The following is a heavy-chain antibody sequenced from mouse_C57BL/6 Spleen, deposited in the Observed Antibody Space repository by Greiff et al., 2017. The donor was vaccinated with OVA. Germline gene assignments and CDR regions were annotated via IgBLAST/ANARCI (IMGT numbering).Heavy chain of an antibody. D-gene: IGHD1-1*01. V-gene: IGHV5-4*01. Sequence: EVQLVESGGGLVKPGGSLKLSCAASGFTFSSYAMSWVRQTPEKRLEWVATISDGGSYTYYPDNVKGRFTISRDNAKNNLYLQMSHLKSEDTAMYYCARERTYGSSYDYWGQGTTLTVSS. CDR3: ARERTYGSSYDY. J-gene: IGHJ2*01. CDR1: GFTFSSYA. CDR2: ISDGGSYT.